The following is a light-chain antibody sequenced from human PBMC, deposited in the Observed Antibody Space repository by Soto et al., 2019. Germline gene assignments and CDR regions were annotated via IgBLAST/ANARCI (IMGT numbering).Light chain of an antibody. J-gene: IGLJ3*02. Sequence: QSVLTQSPSASASLGASVKLTCTLNSGHSSYAIAWHQQQPEKGPRYLMKVNSDGSHSKGDGIPDRFSGSSSGAERYLTISRLQSEDEADYYCQTWGTGPWVFGGGTQLTVL. CDR3: QTWGTGPWV. V-gene: IGLV4-69*01. CDR1: SGHSSYA. CDR2: VNSDGSH.